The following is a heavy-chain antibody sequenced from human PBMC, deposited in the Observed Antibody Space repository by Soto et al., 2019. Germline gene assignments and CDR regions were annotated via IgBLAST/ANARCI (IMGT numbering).Heavy chain of an antibody. CDR3: AGGGSYYAQ. Sequence: QVEMVQSGGEVKQPGASVRVSCKASGNTHTIYFIHWLRQAPGQGLEWMGWINSVSGVAHYAPGLQGLVSMPRERSSATAFMDLSGIRSDDTDVYYCAGGGSYYAQWGQGTLVTVSS. J-gene: IGHJ4*02. V-gene: IGHV1-2*02. CDR2: INSVSGVA. CDR1: GNTHTIYF. D-gene: IGHD3-10*01.